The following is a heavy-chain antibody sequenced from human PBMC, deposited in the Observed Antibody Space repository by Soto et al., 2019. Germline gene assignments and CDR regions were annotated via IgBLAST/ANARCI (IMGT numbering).Heavy chain of an antibody. D-gene: IGHD3-9*01. CDR2: ISAYNGNT. CDR3: ATGVLRYFDWGYYYGMDV. Sequence: ASVKVSCKASGYTFTSYGISWVRQAPGQGLEWMGWISAYNGNTNYAQKLQGRVTTTTDTSTSTAYMELRSLRSDDTAVYYCATGVLRYFDWGYYYGMDVWGQGTTVTVSS. CDR1: GYTFTSYG. J-gene: IGHJ6*02. V-gene: IGHV1-18*04.